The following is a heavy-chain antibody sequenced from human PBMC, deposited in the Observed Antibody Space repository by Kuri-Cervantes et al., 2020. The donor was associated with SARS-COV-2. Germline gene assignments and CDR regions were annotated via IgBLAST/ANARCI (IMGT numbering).Heavy chain of an antibody. CDR2: INHSGST. CDR1: GGSFSGYY. J-gene: IGHJ4*02. CDR3: ATWELLGGY. Sequence: SETLSLTCAVYGGSFSGYYWSWIRQPPGKGLEWIGEINHSGSTNYNPSLKSRVTISVDTSKNQFSLKLSSVTAAYTAVYYCATWELLGGYWGQGTLVTVSS. D-gene: IGHD1-26*01. V-gene: IGHV4-34*01.